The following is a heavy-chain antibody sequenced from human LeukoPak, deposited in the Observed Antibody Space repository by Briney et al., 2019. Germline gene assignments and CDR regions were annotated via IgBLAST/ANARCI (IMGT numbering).Heavy chain of an antibody. CDR3: ARSPTEYGDYPNWFDP. Sequence: SQTLSLTCTVSGGSISSGGYYWSWIRQHPGKGLEWIGYSYYSGSTYYNPSLKSRVTISVDTSKNQFSLKLSSVTAADTAVYYCARSPTEYGDYPNWFDPWGQGTLVTVSS. CDR2: SYYSGST. D-gene: IGHD4-17*01. V-gene: IGHV4-31*03. J-gene: IGHJ5*02. CDR1: GGSISSGGYY.